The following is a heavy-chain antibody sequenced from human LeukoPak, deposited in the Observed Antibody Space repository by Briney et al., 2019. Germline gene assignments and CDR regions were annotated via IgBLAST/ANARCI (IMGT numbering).Heavy chain of an antibody. V-gene: IGHV4-34*01. Sequence: SETLSLTCAVYGGSFNGYYWGWIRQPPGKGLEWIGEINHSGSTTHNPSLESRVTISLDTSKNQFSLRLSSVTAADTAVHYCARAGYNFGNYFFDHWGQGTLVTVSS. CDR3: ARAGYNFGNYFFDH. J-gene: IGHJ4*02. CDR2: INHSGST. D-gene: IGHD5-18*01. CDR1: GGSFNGYY.